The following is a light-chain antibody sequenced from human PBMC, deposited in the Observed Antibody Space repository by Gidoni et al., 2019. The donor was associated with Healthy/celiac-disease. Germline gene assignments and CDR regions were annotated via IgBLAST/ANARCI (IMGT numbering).Light chain of an antibody. J-gene: IGKJ2*01. CDR3: QQYNTWPPYT. V-gene: IGKV3-15*01. Sequence: EIVMTQSPATLSVSPGERATLSCRASQSVSSNLAWYQQKPGQAPRLLIYGASTRATGIPARFSGSGSGTEFTLTISSLPSEYFAVYYCQQYNTWPPYTFGQGTKLEIK. CDR1: QSVSSN. CDR2: GAS.